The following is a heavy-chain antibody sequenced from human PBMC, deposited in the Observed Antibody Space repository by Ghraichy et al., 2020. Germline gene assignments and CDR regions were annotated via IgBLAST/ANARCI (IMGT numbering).Heavy chain of an antibody. CDR2: VSPYNGNT. J-gene: IGHJ4*02. CDR1: GYSFSTYG. Sequence: ASVKVSCKASGYSFSTYGISWVRQAPGQGLEWLGWVSPYNGNTNYAPKIQDRVTMTTDTSTSTAYMELTSLRSDDTAMYFCARDRGTIATAGNFDWWGQGTLFTVS. V-gene: IGHV1-18*01. D-gene: IGHD6-13*01. CDR3: ARDRGTIATAGNFDW.